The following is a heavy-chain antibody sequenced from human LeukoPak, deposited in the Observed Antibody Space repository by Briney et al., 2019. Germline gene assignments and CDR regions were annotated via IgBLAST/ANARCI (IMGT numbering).Heavy chain of an antibody. D-gene: IGHD2-15*01. Sequence: SVKVSCKASGGTFSSCAISWVRQAPGQGLEWMGGIIPIFGTANYAQKFQGRVTITADKSTSTAYMELSSLRSGDTAVYYCARVGCSGGSCPAWGDAFDIWGQGTMVTVSS. J-gene: IGHJ3*02. V-gene: IGHV1-69*06. CDR3: ARVGCSGGSCPAWGDAFDI. CDR1: GGTFSSCA. CDR2: IIPIFGTA.